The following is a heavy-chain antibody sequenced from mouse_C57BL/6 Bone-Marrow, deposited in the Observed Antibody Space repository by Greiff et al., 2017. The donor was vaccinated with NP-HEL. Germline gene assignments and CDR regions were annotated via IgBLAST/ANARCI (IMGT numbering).Heavy chain of an antibody. CDR2: IRNKANTHAT. J-gene: IGHJ2*01. V-gene: IGHV6-6*01. CDR1: GFTFSDAW. D-gene: IGHD1-1*01. Sequence: EVKVEESGGGLVQPGGSMKLSCAASGFTFSDAWMDWVRQSPEKGLEWVAEIRNKANTHATYYAESVKGRFTISRDDSKSSVYLQMNSLRAEDTGIYYCTLYYYGSSYPFDYWGQGTTLTVSS. CDR3: TLYYYGSSYPFDY.